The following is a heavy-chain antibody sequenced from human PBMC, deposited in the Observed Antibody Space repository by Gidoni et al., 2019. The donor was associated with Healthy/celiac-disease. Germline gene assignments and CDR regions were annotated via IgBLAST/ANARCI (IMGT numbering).Heavy chain of an antibody. CDR2: ISWDGGST. Sequence: EVQLVESGGVVVQPGGSLRLSCAASGFTFDDYTMHWVRQAPGKGLEWVSLISWDGGSTYYADSVKGRFTISRDNSKNSLYLQMNSLRTEDTALYYCAKGGRDFLYYFDYWGQGTLVTVSS. V-gene: IGHV3-43*01. D-gene: IGHD1-26*01. CDR1: GFTFDDYT. J-gene: IGHJ4*02. CDR3: AKGGRDFLYYFDY.